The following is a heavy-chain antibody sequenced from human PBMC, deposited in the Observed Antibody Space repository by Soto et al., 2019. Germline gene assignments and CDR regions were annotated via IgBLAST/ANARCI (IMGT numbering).Heavy chain of an antibody. V-gene: IGHV5-51*01. CDR2: IYPGDSDT. CDR1: GYSFTSYW. Sequence: GESLKISCKGSGYSFTSYWIGWVRQMPGKGLEWMGIIYPGDSDTRYSPSFQGQVTISANKSISTAYLQWSSLKASDTAMYYCARQTSCYDPSSSYYYYGMDVWGQGTTVTVSS. CDR3: ARQTSCYDPSSSYYYYGMDV. D-gene: IGHD2-2*01. J-gene: IGHJ6*02.